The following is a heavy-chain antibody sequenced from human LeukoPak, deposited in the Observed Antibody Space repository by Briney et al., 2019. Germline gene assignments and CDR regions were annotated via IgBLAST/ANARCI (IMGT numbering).Heavy chain of an antibody. CDR1: GYICTSYD. V-gene: IGHV1-8*01. CDR2: MNPNSGNT. Sequence: GASVKVSCKASGYICTSYDINWVRQATGQGLEWMGWMNPNSGNTGYAQKFQGRVTMTRNTSISTAYMELSSLRSEDTAVYYCARGKVLLWFGELMANDYWGQGTLVTVSS. J-gene: IGHJ4*02. CDR3: ARGKVLLWFGELMANDY. D-gene: IGHD3-10*01.